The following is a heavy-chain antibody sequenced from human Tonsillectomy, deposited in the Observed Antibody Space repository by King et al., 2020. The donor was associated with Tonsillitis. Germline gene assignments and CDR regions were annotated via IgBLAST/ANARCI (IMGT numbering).Heavy chain of an antibody. CDR3: SSDYYDSSGYYYGDY. CDR2: IRSKANSYAT. Sequence: VQLVESGGGLVQPGGSLKLSCAASGFTFSGSAMHWVRQASGKGLEWVGRIRSKANSYATAYTASVKGRFTISRDDSKNTAYLQMNSLKTEDTAVYYCSSDYYDSSGYYYGDYWGQGTLVTVSS. CDR1: GFTFSGSA. J-gene: IGHJ4*02. V-gene: IGHV3-73*01. D-gene: IGHD3-22*01.